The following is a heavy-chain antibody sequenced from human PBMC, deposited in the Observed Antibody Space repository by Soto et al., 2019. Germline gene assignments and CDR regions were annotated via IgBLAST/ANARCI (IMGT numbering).Heavy chain of an antibody. J-gene: IGHJ6*02. Sequence: EASVKVSCKTSGGTFSSYAISWVRQAPGQGLEWMGGIIPIFDTANYAQKFQGRVTITADESTSTAYMELSSLRSEDTAVYYCATKMGVVTRRGYWDYYYGMDVWGQGTTVTVSS. CDR1: GGTFSSYA. D-gene: IGHD2-15*01. CDR2: IIPIFDTA. V-gene: IGHV1-69*13. CDR3: ATKMGVVTRRGYWDYYYGMDV.